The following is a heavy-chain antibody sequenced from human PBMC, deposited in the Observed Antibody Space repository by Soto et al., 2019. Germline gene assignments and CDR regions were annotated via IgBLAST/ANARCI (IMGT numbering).Heavy chain of an antibody. J-gene: IGHJ6*02. Sequence: QVQLVQSGAEVKKPGSSVKVSCTASGVTFSNYAISWVRQAPGQGLEWMGGIIPILGTANYAQKFRGRVTIIADESTSTXYMXLSSLRSEDTAVYYCARPAMVRGRGLGYYGMDVWGQGTTVTVSS. CDR2: IIPILGTA. V-gene: IGHV1-69*11. CDR1: GVTFSNYA. D-gene: IGHD3-10*01. CDR3: ARPAMVRGRGLGYYGMDV.